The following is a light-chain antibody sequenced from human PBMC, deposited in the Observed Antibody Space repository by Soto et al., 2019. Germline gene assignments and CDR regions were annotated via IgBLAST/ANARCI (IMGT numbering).Light chain of an antibody. CDR3: CSYADGSIYF. CDR2: YVD. V-gene: IGLV2-14*03. J-gene: IGLJ1*01. Sequence: SVRTXPDSVSGSPGQSITISCTGTSRDVGAYDYVSWYLQYPDKAPQLLIYYVDHRPSGVSSRFSGSKSGNTASLTISGLQAEDEGDYYCCSYADGSIYFFGTGTKVTVL. CDR1: SRDVGAYDY.